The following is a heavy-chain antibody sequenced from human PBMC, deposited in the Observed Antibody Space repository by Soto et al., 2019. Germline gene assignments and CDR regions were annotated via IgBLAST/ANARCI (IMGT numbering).Heavy chain of an antibody. CDR1: GGSVNSGGYY. Sequence: QVQLHESGPGLVKPSQTLSLTCTVSGGSVNSGGYYWTWIRQHPGKGLEWIGYIYYSGTAYYNPSLKRRVSISLDPSKNQFSLKLSSVTAADTAVYYCARDLWVEPELYYYGMDVWGQGTTVTVSS. CDR3: ARDLWVEPELYYYGMDV. J-gene: IGHJ6*02. CDR2: IYYSGTA. V-gene: IGHV4-31*03. D-gene: IGHD1-1*01.